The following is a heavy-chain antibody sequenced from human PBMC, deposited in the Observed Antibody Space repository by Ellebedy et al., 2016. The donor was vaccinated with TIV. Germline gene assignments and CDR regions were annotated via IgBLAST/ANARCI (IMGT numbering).Heavy chain of an antibody. CDR2: ISGSGGST. CDR1: AFTFSSNA. CDR3: ARVGGRLELSDFDF. D-gene: IGHD3-16*01. Sequence: GESLKISXAASAFTFSSNAMNWVRQAPGKGLEWVSGISGSGGSTYYADSVKGRFTTSRDNAKNTLYLQMNSLRAEDTAVYYCARVGGRLELSDFDFWGQGTLVTVSS. J-gene: IGHJ4*02. V-gene: IGHV3-23*01.